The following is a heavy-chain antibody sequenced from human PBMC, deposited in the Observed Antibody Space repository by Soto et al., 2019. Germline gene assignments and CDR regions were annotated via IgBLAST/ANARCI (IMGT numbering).Heavy chain of an antibody. V-gene: IGHV1-18*01. D-gene: IGHD1-26*01. Sequence: GASVKVSCKASGYTFTSYGISWVRQAPGQGLEWMGWISAYNGNTNYAQKLQGRVTMTTDTSTSTAYMELRSLRSEDTAVYYCARGYSGSYSDAFDIWGQGTMVTVSS. CDR1: GYTFTSYG. J-gene: IGHJ3*02. CDR3: ARGYSGSYSDAFDI. CDR2: ISAYNGNT.